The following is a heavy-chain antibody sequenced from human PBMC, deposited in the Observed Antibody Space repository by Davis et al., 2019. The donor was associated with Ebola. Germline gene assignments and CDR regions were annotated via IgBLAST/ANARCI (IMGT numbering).Heavy chain of an antibody. CDR2: ISYDGSNK. Sequence: GGSLRLSCAASGFTFSSYAMHWVRQAPGKGLERVAVISYDGSNKYYADSVKCRFTISRDNSKNTLYLQMNSLSAEDTAVYYCARDNVDTATYYGMDVWGQGTTVTVSS. J-gene: IGHJ6*02. V-gene: IGHV3-30*04. D-gene: IGHD5-18*01. CDR1: GFTFSSYA. CDR3: ARDNVDTATYYGMDV.